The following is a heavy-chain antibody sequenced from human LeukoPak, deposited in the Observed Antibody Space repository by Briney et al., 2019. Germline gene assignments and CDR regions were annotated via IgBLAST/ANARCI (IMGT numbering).Heavy chain of an antibody. CDR1: VGSFSGYY. CDR2: LNHSGRT. V-gene: IGHV4-34*01. CDR3: ARVLSGVVVPPTRGDYFDS. D-gene: IGHD2-2*01. J-gene: IGHJ4*02. Sequence: SETLSLTCAVYVGSFSGYYWSWIRQPPGKGLEWLGELNHSGRTNYNPSLKSRVTISVHTSKSQFSLNVTSVTAADTAVYYCARVLSGVVVPPTRGDYFDSWGQGTVVAVSS.